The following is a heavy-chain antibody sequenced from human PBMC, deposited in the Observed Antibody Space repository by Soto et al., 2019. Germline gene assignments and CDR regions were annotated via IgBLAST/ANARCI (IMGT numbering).Heavy chain of an antibody. J-gene: IGHJ4*02. CDR1: GFNFSDYG. CDR3: AKEMYPRTVRDSSSPGGDY. Sequence: QVQLVESGGGVAQPGRSLRLSCAVSGFNFSDYGMHWVRQAPGKGLEWVAVVSYDGGYKYYADSVKGRFTVSRDLSGNTLFLQMNSLRLEDTAVYFCAKEMYPRTVRDSSSPGGDYWGQGTLVAVSS. V-gene: IGHV3-30*18. CDR2: VSYDGGYK. D-gene: IGHD6-6*01.